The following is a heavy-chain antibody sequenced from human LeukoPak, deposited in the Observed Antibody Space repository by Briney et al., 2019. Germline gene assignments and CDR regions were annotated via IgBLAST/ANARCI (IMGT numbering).Heavy chain of an antibody. D-gene: IGHD6-13*01. CDR2: IIPIFGTA. CDR1: GGTFSSYA. Sequence: SVKVSCKASGGTFSSYAINWVRQAPGQGLEWMGRIIPIFGTANYARKFQGRVTITTDESTSTAYMELSSLRSEDTAVYYCARDQIAAAENYFDYWGQGTLVTVSS. J-gene: IGHJ4*02. V-gene: IGHV1-69*05. CDR3: ARDQIAAAENYFDY.